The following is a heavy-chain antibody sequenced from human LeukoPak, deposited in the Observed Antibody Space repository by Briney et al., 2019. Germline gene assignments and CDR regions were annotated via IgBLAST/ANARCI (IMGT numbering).Heavy chain of an antibody. CDR2: IYYSGST. V-gene: IGHV4-59*01. Sequence: SETLSLTCTVSGGSISSYYWSWIRQPPGKGLEWIGYIYYSGSTNYNPSLKSRVTISVDTSKNQFSLKLSSVTAADTAVYYCARGNLRQVGDILTGSSPGGDAFDIWGQGTMVTVSS. D-gene: IGHD3-9*01. CDR3: ARGNLRQVGDILTGSSPGGDAFDI. CDR1: GGSISSYY. J-gene: IGHJ3*02.